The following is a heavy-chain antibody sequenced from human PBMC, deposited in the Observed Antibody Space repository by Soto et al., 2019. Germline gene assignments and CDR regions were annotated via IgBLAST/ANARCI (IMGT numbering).Heavy chain of an antibody. V-gene: IGHV4-34*01. Sequence: SETLSLTCAVYGGSFSGYYWSWIRQPPGKGLEWIGEINHSGSTNYNPSLKSRVTISVDTSKNQFSLKLSSVTAADTAAYYCARGLYCSGGSCYVYFQHWGQGTLVTVSS. CDR3: ARGLYCSGGSCYVYFQH. J-gene: IGHJ1*01. CDR2: INHSGST. D-gene: IGHD2-15*01. CDR1: GGSFSGYY.